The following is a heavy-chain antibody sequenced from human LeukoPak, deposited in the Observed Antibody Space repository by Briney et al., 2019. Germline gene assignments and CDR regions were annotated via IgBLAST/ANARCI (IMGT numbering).Heavy chain of an antibody. V-gene: IGHV3-30*18. CDR2: ISYDGSNE. Sequence: GGSLRLSCATSGFPFSTYGMHWVRQAPGKGLEWVAVISYDGSNEYHADSVKSRFTISRDNSKTTLYLQMNSLRAEDAAVYYCAKGSSSSGWNYWGQGTLVTVSS. CDR3: AKGSSSSGWNY. D-gene: IGHD6-19*01. CDR1: GFPFSTYG. J-gene: IGHJ4*02.